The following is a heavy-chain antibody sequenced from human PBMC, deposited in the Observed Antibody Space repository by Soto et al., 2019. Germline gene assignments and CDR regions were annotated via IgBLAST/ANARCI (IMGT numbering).Heavy chain of an antibody. J-gene: IGHJ5*02. Sequence: QVQLVQSGAEVKKPGASVKVSCKASGYTFTDYYMHWVRQAPGQGLEWMAWINPNSGDAKCAQKFQGRVTLTRDTPISTAYMELSSLTSDDTAVYYCTRASTVAGGLSNSHPNDPWGQGTLVTVSS. V-gene: IGHV1-2*02. CDR3: TRASTVAGGLSNSHPNDP. CDR2: INPNSGDA. D-gene: IGHD6-19*01. CDR1: GYTFTDYY.